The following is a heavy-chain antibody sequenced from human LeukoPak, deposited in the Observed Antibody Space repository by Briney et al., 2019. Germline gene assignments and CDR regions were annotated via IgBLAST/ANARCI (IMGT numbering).Heavy chain of an antibody. CDR1: GYTFTSYD. CDR2: MNPNSGST. Sequence: EASVKVSCKASGYTFTSYDINWVRQAPGQGLEWMGWMNPNSGSTGYAQKFQGRVTITRNTSISTAYMELSSLRSEDTAVYYCARARGDTAGIDYWGQGTLVTVSS. D-gene: IGHD5-18*01. J-gene: IGHJ4*02. V-gene: IGHV1-8*03. CDR3: ARARGDTAGIDY.